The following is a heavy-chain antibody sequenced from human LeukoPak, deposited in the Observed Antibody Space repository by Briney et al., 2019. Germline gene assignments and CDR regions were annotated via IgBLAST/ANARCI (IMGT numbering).Heavy chain of an antibody. D-gene: IGHD3-10*01. V-gene: IGHV1-69*01. CDR1: GFTFSNFW. CDR2: IIPIFGTA. J-gene: IGHJ5*02. Sequence: GESLRLSCTAPGFTFSNFWMGWVRQAPGQGLEWMGGIIPIFGTANYAQKFQGRVTITADESTSTAYMELSSLRSEDTAVYYCARDRGPPYNWFDPWGQGTLVTVSS. CDR3: ARDRGPPYNWFDP.